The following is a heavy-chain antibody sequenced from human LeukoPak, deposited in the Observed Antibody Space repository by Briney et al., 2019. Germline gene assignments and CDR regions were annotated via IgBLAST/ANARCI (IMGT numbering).Heavy chain of an antibody. V-gene: IGHV3-23*01. CDR3: AKGSLRYSYGYWYFDY. J-gene: IGHJ4*02. CDR1: VFTFTSYA. CDR2: ISGSGGRK. Sequence: QCGGSLRLSCAAYVFTFTSYAMSWVRQAPGKGLEWLSSISGSGGRKHYADSVKARLTLPRDNSKNKLYLKMNSLRPEDTAVYYCAKGSLRYSYGYWYFDYWGQGTMVTVSS. D-gene: IGHD5-18*01.